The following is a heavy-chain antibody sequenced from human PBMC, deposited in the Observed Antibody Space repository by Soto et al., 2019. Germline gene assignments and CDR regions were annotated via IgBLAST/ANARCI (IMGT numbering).Heavy chain of an antibody. CDR3: ARILFGRSVAGGYFYMDV. V-gene: IGHV2-26*01. CDR2: IFSNDEK. CDR1: GFSLSKGKVS. D-gene: IGHD6-19*01. J-gene: IGHJ6*03. Sequence: SGPTLVNPTETLTLTCTVSGFSLSKGKVSVSWIRQPPGKALEWLAHIFSNDEKSYRTSLKSRLTISEDTSKSQVVLTMTNVDPVDTATYYCARILFGRSVAGGYFYMDVWGKGTTVTVSS.